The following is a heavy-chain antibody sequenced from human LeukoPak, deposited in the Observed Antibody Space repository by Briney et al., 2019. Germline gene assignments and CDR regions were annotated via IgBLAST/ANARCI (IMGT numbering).Heavy chain of an antibody. J-gene: IGHJ4*02. V-gene: IGHV3-33*06. CDR2: IWYDGSNK. CDR1: GFTFSSYG. CDR3: AKEGPYGSGKGYYFDY. Sequence: GGSLRLSCAASGFTFSSYGMHWVRQAPGKGLEWVAVIWYDGSNKYYTDSVKGRFTISRDNSKNTLYLQMNSLRAEDTAVYYCAKEGPYGSGKGYYFDYWGQGTLVTVSS. D-gene: IGHD3-10*01.